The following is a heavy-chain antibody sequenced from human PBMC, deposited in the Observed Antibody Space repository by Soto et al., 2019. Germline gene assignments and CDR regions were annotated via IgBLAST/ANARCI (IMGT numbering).Heavy chain of an antibody. CDR1: GGSISSSNW. Sequence: QVQLQESGPGLVKPSGTLSLTCAVSGGSISSSNWWSWVRQPPGKGLEWIGEIYHSGSTNYNPSLKSRVTISVDKSKNQFSLKLSSVTAADTAVYYCARECSGGSRHLRTRGSDYWGQGTLVTVSS. CDR3: ARECSGGSRHLRTRGSDY. V-gene: IGHV4-4*02. CDR2: IYHSGST. J-gene: IGHJ4*02. D-gene: IGHD2-15*01.